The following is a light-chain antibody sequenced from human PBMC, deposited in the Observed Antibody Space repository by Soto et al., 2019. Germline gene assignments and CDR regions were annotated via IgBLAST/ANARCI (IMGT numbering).Light chain of an antibody. Sequence: QLVLTQSPSASASLGASVKLTCTLSSGHSSYAIAWHQQKPEKGPRYLMKLNSDGSHSKGDGIPDRFSGSSSGAERDLTISSLQSEDEAHSHCQTWGTGPWVFGGGTKLTVL. CDR2: LNSDGSH. V-gene: IGLV4-69*01. J-gene: IGLJ3*02. CDR1: SGHSSYA. CDR3: QTWGTGPWV.